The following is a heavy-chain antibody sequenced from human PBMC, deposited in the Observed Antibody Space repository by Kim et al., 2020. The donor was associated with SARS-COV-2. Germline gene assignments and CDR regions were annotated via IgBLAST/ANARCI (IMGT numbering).Heavy chain of an antibody. CDR2: ISGSGGST. V-gene: IGHV3-23*01. J-gene: IGHJ4*02. CDR1: GFTFSSYA. D-gene: IGHD3-10*01. Sequence: GGSMRLSCAASGFTFSSYAMSWVRQAPGKGLEWVSAISGSGGSTYYADSVKGRFTISRDNSKNTLYLQMNSLRAEDTAVYYCAKAMVFTMVREPGFDYWGQGTLVTVSS. CDR3: AKAMVFTMVREPGFDY.